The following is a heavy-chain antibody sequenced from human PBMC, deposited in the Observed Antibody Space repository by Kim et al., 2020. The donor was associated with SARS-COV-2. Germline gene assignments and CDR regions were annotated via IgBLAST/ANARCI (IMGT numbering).Heavy chain of an antibody. Sequence: ASVKVSCKASGYTFTSYAMHWVRQAPGQRLEWMGWINAGNGNTKYSQKFQGRVTITRDTSASTAYMELSSLRSEDTAVYYCARDEKFREDFWSGYYNRYYYYGMDVWGQGTTVTVSS. V-gene: IGHV1-3*01. CDR2: INAGNGNT. CDR3: ARDEKFREDFWSGYYNRYYYYGMDV. J-gene: IGHJ6*02. CDR1: GYTFTSYA. D-gene: IGHD3-3*01.